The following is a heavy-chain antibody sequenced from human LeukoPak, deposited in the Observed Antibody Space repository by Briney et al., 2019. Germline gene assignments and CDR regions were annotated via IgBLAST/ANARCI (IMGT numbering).Heavy chain of an antibody. Sequence: SETLSLTCTVSGGSISSYYWSWIRQPAGKGLEWIGRIHTSGSTNYNPSLKSRVTMSVDTSKNQFSLKLSSVTAADTVVYYCAREGPYDFWSGYYANWFDPWGQGTLVTVSS. V-gene: IGHV4-4*07. CDR1: GGSISSYY. CDR2: IHTSGST. J-gene: IGHJ5*02. D-gene: IGHD3-3*01. CDR3: AREGPYDFWSGYYANWFDP.